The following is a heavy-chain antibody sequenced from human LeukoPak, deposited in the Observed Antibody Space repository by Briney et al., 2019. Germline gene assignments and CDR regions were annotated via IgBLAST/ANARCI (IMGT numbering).Heavy chain of an antibody. D-gene: IGHD2-21*02. J-gene: IGHJ2*01. CDR3: SKGVGGAARYWYFDL. Sequence: GRSLRLSCAAAGFTFSSYGMHWVRQAPGRGLEWVALISYDGNNKYYPDSVKGRFTISRDNSKNTLFPQMDSLRAEDTAVYYCSKGVGGAARYWYFDLWGRGTPVTVSS. V-gene: IGHV3-30*18. CDR2: ISYDGNNK. CDR1: GFTFSSYG.